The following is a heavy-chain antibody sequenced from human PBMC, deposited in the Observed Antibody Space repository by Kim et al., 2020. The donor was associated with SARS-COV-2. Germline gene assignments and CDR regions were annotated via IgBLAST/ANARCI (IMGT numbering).Heavy chain of an antibody. J-gene: IGHJ5*02. CDR1: GGSISSGGYY. V-gene: IGHV4-31*03. CDR2: IYYSGST. CDR3: ARAEKRYYDFWSGYYMGWFDP. D-gene: IGHD3-3*01. Sequence: SETLSLTCTVSGGSISSGGYYWSWIRQHPGKGLEWIGYIYYSGSTYYNPSLKSRVTISVDTSKNQFSLKLSSVTAADTAVYYCARAEKRYYDFWSGYYMGWFDPWGQGTLVTVSS.